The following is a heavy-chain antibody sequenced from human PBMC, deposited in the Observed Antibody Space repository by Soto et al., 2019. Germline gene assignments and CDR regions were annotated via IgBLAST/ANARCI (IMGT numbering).Heavy chain of an antibody. CDR2: LHYSGGT. Sequence: SETLSLTCNVSGGSVTSSSYYWGWIRQPPGKGLEWIGSLHYSGGTYYNLSLKSRVSISVDTSKNQFSLRLSSVTAADTAVYYCMVGSFPFRYYYYMDVWGKGTTVTVSS. CDR1: GGSVTSSSYY. V-gene: IGHV4-39*01. CDR3: MVGSFPFRYYYYMDV. D-gene: IGHD3-10*01. J-gene: IGHJ6*03.